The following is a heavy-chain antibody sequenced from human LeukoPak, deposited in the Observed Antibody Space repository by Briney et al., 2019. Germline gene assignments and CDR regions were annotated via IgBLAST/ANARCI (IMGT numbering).Heavy chain of an antibody. CDR2: IYHSGST. CDR1: GGSISSGGYY. D-gene: IGHD3-3*01. CDR3: ARAPGAIFGVGDWFDP. Sequence: SETLSLTCTVSGGSISSGGYYWSWIRQPPGKGLEWIGYIYHSGSTYYNPSLKSRVTISVDRSKNQFSLKLSSVTAADTAVYYCARAPGAIFGVGDWFDPWGQGTLVTVSS. V-gene: IGHV4-30-2*01. J-gene: IGHJ5*02.